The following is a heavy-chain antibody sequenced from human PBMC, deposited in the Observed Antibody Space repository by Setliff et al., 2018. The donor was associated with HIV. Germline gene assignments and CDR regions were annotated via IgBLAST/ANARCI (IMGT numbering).Heavy chain of an antibody. CDR2: IRRTDNGGTI. CDR3: TRERDVVVVAATSDY. J-gene: IGHJ4*02. CDR1: GFTFGDYA. V-gene: IGHV3-49*04. D-gene: IGHD2-15*01. Sequence: PGGSLRLSCTASGFTFGDYAVSWVRQAPGKGLEWVGFIRRTDNGGTIEYAASVKGRFTISRDDSKSIAYLQMNSLKTEDTAVYYCTRERDVVVVAATSDYWGQGTLVTVSS.